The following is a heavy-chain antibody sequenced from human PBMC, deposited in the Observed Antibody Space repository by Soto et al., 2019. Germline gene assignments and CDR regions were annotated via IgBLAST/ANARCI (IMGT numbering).Heavy chain of an antibody. J-gene: IGHJ4*02. V-gene: IGHV3-33*01. CDR1: GFTFSSYG. CDR2: IWYDGSNK. Sequence: PGGSLRLSCAASGFTFSSYGMHWVRQAPGKGLEWVAVIWYDGSNKYYADSVKGRFTISRDNSKNTLYLQMNSLRAEETAVYYCARAPSPRSRGYELGGIDYWGQGTLVTVSS. CDR3: ARAPSPRSRGYELGGIDY. D-gene: IGHD5-12*01.